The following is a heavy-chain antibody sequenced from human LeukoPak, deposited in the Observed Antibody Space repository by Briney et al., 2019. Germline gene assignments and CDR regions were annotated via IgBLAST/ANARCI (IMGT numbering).Heavy chain of an antibody. J-gene: IGHJ4*02. CDR3: AKDPTHFRVWDDYDNTRLNY. V-gene: IGHV3-30*02. CDR1: GFTFISYG. CDR2: IRYDGSHK. D-gene: IGHD3-22*01. Sequence: PGGSLRLSCAASGFTFISYGMHWVRQAPGKGLEWVAFIRYDGSHKYYVGSVKGRFTISRDNSKNTLYLQMNSLRAEDTAVYYCAKDPTHFRVWDDYDNTRLNYWGQGTLVTVSS.